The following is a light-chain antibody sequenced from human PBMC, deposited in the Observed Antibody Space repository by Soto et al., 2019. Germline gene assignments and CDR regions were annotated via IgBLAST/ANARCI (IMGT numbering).Light chain of an antibody. V-gene: IGKV3-15*01. Sequence: EIVMTQSPATLSVSPGEGATFSCRASQSINTKFAWYQLKPGQAPRLLIYDASIRATGIPARFRGSGSGTEFSLTINSLQSEDFGVYFCQQYDQWWTVGQGTKVDSK. CDR3: QQYDQWWT. J-gene: IGKJ1*01. CDR2: DAS. CDR1: QSINTK.